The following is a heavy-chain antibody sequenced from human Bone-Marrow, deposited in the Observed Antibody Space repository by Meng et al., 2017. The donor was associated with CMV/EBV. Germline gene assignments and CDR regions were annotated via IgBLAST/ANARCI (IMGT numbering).Heavy chain of an antibody. CDR3: ARLPDSSSSYYYYGMDV. D-gene: IGHD6-13*01. CDR1: GFTFNSYS. CDR2: ISSSSTYI. V-gene: IGHV3-21*01. Sequence: GESLKISCAASGFTFNSYSMNWVRQAPGKGLEWVSSISSSSTYISYADSVQGRFTISRDNAKNSLSLQMDSLRAEDTAVYYCARLPDSSSSYYYYGMDVWGQGTTVTVSS. J-gene: IGHJ6*02.